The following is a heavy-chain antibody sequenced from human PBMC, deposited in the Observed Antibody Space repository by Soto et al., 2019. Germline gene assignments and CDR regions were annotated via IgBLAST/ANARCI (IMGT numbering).Heavy chain of an antibody. CDR3: ARGGYGGNSGLGHLDY. V-gene: IGHV4-34*01. J-gene: IGHJ4*02. Sequence: QVQLQQWGAGLLKPSETLSLTCAVYGGSFSGYYWSWIRQPPGKGLEWIGEINYSGSTNYNPSLKSRVTISVXTXKXXCSLKLSSVTAADTAVYYCARGGYGGNSGLGHLDYWGQGTLVTVSS. D-gene: IGHD2-21*02. CDR2: INYSGST. CDR1: GGSFSGYY.